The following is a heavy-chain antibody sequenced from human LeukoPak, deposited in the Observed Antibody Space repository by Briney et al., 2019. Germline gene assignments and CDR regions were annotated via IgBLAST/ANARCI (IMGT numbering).Heavy chain of an antibody. J-gene: IGHJ4*02. CDR2: IYQSKYT. V-gene: IGHV4-34*01. Sequence: PSETLSLTCGVRAVSFSGNYWSWVRQSPGKGLEWIGEIYQSKYTTYNPSLKSRVTISADTSVNQLSLRVTSVTAADTAIYYCARIRWSPGDDSCYNYWGRGTLVTVSS. CDR3: ARIRWSPGDDSCYNY. D-gene: IGHD2-21*01. CDR1: AVSFSGNY.